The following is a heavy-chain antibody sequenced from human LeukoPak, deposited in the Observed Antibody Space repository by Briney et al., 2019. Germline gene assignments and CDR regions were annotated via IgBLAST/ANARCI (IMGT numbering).Heavy chain of an antibody. D-gene: IGHD3-10*01. Sequence: GGSLRLSCAASGFTFSSYWMTWVRQAPGKGLEWVANIREDGGEKNYVDSVKGRFTISRDNAKNSLYLQMNTLRAEDTAVYYCASGDGLWGQGTLVTVSS. J-gene: IGHJ4*02. CDR1: GFTFSSYW. CDR2: IREDGGEK. CDR3: ASGDGL. V-gene: IGHV3-7*02.